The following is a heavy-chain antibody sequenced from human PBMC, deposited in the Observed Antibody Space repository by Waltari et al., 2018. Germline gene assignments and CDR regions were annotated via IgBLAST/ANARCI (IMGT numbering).Heavy chain of an antibody. D-gene: IGHD3-9*01. CDR3: AVARGNYDVLTGFPVDS. CDR2: ISETSRTT. CDR1: GFSLTNYT. Sequence: EERLVQSGGGLVQPGGSLRLSCEASGFSLTNYTMNWVRQAPGKGVGWWEYISETSRTTFYADSVRGRFIISRNNAKNSLSLQMVSRRGEDTAVYYCAVARGNYDVLTGFPVDSWGQGTLVTVSS. J-gene: IGHJ5*01. V-gene: IGHV3-48*01.